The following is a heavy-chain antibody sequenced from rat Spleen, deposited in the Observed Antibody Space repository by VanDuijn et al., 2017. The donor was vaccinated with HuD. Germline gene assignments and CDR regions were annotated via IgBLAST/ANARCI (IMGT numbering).Heavy chain of an antibody. CDR3: ARYYGYTFDY. CDR1: GFSLTSYG. D-gene: IGHD1-9*01. V-gene: IGHV2-4*01. Sequence: QVQLKESGPGLVQPSQTLSLTCTVSGFSLTSYGVSWVRQPPGKGLEWIGTIWSGGNTDYNSALKSRLSISRDTSKSQVFLKMNSLQTEDTATYYCARYYGYTFDYWGQGVMVTVSS. CDR2: IWSGGNT. J-gene: IGHJ2*01.